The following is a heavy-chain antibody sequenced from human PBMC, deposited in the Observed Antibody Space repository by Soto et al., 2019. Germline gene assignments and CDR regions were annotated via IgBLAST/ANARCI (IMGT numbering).Heavy chain of an antibody. CDR2: MNPDSGNT. V-gene: IGHV1-8*01. D-gene: IGHD3-10*01. CDR3: ARGPHYYGSGSYFMDV. Sequence: ASVTVSCKASRYTFTSYDVNWVRQATGQGLEWMGWMNPDSGNTGYAQKFQGRVTMTRNTSISTAYMELSSLRSEDTAVYYCARGPHYYGSGSYFMDVWGQGTTVTVS. J-gene: IGHJ6*02. CDR1: RYTFTSYD.